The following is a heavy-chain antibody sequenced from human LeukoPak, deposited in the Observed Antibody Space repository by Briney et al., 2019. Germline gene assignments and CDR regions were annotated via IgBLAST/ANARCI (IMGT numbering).Heavy chain of an antibody. CDR3: ARAPGGGDDYGDY. CDR1: GINVRSNY. V-gene: IGHV3-48*01. Sequence: GGSLRLSCAASGINVRSNYISWVRQAPGKGLEWVSYISSSSSTIYYADSVKGRFTISRDNAKNSLYLQMNSLRAEDTAVYYCARAPGGGDDYGDYWGQGTLVTVSS. CDR2: ISSSSSTI. J-gene: IGHJ4*02. D-gene: IGHD3-10*01.